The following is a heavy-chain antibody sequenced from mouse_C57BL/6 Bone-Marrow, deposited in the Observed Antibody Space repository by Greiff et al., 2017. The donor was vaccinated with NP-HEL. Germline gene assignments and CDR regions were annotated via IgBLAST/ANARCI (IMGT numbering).Heavy chain of an antibody. J-gene: IGHJ3*01. CDR3: TRGELRRFAC. D-gene: IGHD1-2*01. Sequence: QVHVKQSGAELVRPGASVTLSCKASGYTFTDYEMNWVKQTPVHGLEWIGAIDPETGGTAYNQKFKGKAILTADKSSSTAYMELRSLTSEDSAVYYCTRGELRRFACWGQGTLVTVSA. V-gene: IGHV1-15*01. CDR2: IDPETGGT. CDR1: GYTFTDYE.